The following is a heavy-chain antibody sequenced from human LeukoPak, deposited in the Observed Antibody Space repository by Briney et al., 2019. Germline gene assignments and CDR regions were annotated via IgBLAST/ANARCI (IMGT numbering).Heavy chain of an antibody. V-gene: IGHV3-74*03. Sequence: GGSLRLSCAASGFTFSSYWMHWVRQAPGKGLVWVSRINSDGSSTAYADSVKGRFTISRDNTKNTLYLQMNSLRAEDTAVYYCARDTGHSSGWYGGSYYYSYGMDVWGQGTTVTVSS. CDR3: ARDTGHSSGWYGGSYYYSYGMDV. J-gene: IGHJ6*02. CDR2: INSDGSST. CDR1: GFTFSSYW. D-gene: IGHD6-19*01.